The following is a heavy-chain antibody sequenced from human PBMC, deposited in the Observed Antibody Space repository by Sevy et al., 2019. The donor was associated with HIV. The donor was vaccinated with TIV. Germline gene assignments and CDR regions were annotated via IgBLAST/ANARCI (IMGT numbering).Heavy chain of an antibody. J-gene: IGHJ4*02. Sequence: ASVKVSCKTSGYTFTSYDINWVRQATGQGLEWMGWMSPKSGNTGYAQKFQGRLTMTRNTSISTAYMELSSLGSDDTAVYYGARAGSGWYDHYFDDWGQGTLVTVSS. CDR2: MSPKSGNT. D-gene: IGHD6-19*01. CDR3: ARAGSGWYDHYFDD. CDR1: GYTFTSYD. V-gene: IGHV1-8*01.